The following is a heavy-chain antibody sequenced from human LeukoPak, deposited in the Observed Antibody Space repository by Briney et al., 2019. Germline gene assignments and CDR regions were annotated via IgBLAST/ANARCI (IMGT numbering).Heavy chain of an antibody. D-gene: IGHD6-13*01. J-gene: IGHJ4*02. CDR3: AGKYQQLVPGVGNDY. CDR1: GYSFTSYW. CDR2: IYPGDSNT. V-gene: IGHV5-51*01. Sequence: GESLKISCKGSGYSFTSYWIGWVRQMPGKGLEWMGIIYPGDSNTRYSPSFQGQVTISADKSITTAYLQWSSLKASDTAMYYCAGKYQQLVPGVGNDYWGQGTLVTVSS.